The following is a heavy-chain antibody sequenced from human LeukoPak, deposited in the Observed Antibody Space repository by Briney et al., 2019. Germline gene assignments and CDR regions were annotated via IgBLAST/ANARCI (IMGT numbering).Heavy chain of an antibody. CDR3: AKVYTTYGSGELDAFDI. CDR2: ISVSGT. D-gene: IGHD3-10*01. CDR1: GFTFGDYA. V-gene: IGHV3-23*01. Sequence: GGSLRLSCTASGFTFGDYAMSWFRQAPGRGLEWVSAISVSGTYYADSVKGRFTISRDNSKNTLYLQMNSLRAEDTALYYCAKVYTTYGSGELDAFDIWGQGTMVTVSS. J-gene: IGHJ3*02.